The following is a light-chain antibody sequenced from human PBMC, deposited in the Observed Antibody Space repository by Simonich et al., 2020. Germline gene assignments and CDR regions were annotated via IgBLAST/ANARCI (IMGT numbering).Light chain of an antibody. Sequence: SYELTQRSSVSVSPGQTARITCSGDVLAKKYARWFQQKPGQAPVLGIYKDSERPSGIPERFSGSSSGTTVTVTISGAQVEDEADYYCYSAADNNLRVFGGGTKLTVL. J-gene: IGLJ3*02. V-gene: IGLV3-27*01. CDR1: VLAKKY. CDR3: YSAADNNLRV. CDR2: KDS.